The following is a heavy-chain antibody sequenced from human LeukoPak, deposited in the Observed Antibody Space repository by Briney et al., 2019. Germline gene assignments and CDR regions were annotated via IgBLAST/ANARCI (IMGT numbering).Heavy chain of an antibody. CDR3: ARVDGRYYYFYGMDV. CDR1: GFTFSSYW. Sequence: GGSLRLSCAASGFTFSSYWMSWVRQAPGKGLEWVADIYRGGSENYGEDSVKGRFAISRDKAKNSLYLPMNSLRAEDTAVYYCARVDGRYYYFYGMDVWGQGTTVTVSS. V-gene: IGHV3-7*01. D-gene: IGHD1-26*01. CDR2: IYRGGSEN. J-gene: IGHJ6*02.